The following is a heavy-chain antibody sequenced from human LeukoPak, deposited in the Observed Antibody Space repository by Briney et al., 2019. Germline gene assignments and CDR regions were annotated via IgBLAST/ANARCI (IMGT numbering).Heavy chain of an antibody. CDR2: ISGSGGST. D-gene: IGHD3-22*01. Sequence: GGSLRLSCAASGFTFSGYAMSWVRQAPGKGLEWVSAISGSGGSTYYADSVKGRFTISRDNSKNTLYLQMNSLRAEDTAVYYCAKDLSIVVDNDYWGQGTLVTVSS. J-gene: IGHJ4*02. CDR3: AKDLSIVVDNDY. CDR1: GFTFSGYA. V-gene: IGHV3-23*01.